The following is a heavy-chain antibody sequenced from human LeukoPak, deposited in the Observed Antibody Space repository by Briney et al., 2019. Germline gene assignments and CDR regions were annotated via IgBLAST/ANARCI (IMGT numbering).Heavy chain of an antibody. Sequence: ASVKVSCKASGYTFTSYGISWVRQAPGQGLEWMGWISAYNGNTNYAQKLQGRVTMTTDTSTSTAYMELRSLRSDDTAVYYCARDLYYDYVWGSYRLEIYYSDYWGQGTLVTVSS. D-gene: IGHD3-16*02. CDR2: ISAYNGNT. CDR3: ARDLYYDYVWGSYRLEIYYSDY. CDR1: GYTFTSYG. V-gene: IGHV1-18*01. J-gene: IGHJ4*02.